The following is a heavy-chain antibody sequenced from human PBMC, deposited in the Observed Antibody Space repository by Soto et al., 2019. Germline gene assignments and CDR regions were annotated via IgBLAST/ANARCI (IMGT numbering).Heavy chain of an antibody. Sequence: SETLSLTCTVSRGSLSSGTNYWAWILQPPGNGLEWIANIYYSGSTFYNPSLKSRVTISLATSKNQFSLKLRSVTAADTAVYYCARHEAGWYFASWGQGTRVTVSS. CDR2: IYYSGST. CDR1: RGSLSSGTNY. J-gene: IGHJ4*02. D-gene: IGHD6-25*01. V-gene: IGHV4-39*01. CDR3: ARHEAGWYFAS.